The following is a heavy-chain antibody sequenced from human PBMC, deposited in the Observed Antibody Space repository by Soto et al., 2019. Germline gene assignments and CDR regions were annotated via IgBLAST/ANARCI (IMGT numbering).Heavy chain of an antibody. CDR3: ARALAVAGSNIQEY. D-gene: IGHD6-19*01. CDR1: GCSISSGDYY. V-gene: IGHV4-30-4*01. J-gene: IGHJ4*02. CDR2: IYYSGST. Sequence: SETLSLTCTVSGCSISSGDYYWIWIRQPPGKGLEWIGYIYYSGSTYYNPSLKSRVTISVDTSKNQFSLKLSSVTAADTAVYYCARALAVAGSNIQEYWGQGTLVTVSS.